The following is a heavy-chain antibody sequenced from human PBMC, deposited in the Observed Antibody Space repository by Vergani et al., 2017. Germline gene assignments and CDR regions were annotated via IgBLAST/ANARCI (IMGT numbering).Heavy chain of an antibody. J-gene: IGHJ4*02. V-gene: IGHV3-21*01. D-gene: IGHD6-6*01. CDR3: AREKPRSSSFDY. CDR1: GFTFSSYS. Sequence: EVQLVESGGGLVKPGGSLRLSCAASGFTFSSYSMNWVRQAPGKGLEWVSSTSSSSSYIYYADSVKGRFTISRDNAKNSLYLQMNSLRAEDTAVYYCAREKPRSSSFDYWGQGTLVTVSS. CDR2: TSSSSSYI.